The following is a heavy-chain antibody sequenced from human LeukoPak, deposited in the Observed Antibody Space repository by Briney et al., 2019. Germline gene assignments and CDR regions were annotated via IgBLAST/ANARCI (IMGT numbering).Heavy chain of an antibody. CDR3: ARDYCSSTSCLFDY. CDR2: INPNSGDT. D-gene: IGHD2-2*01. V-gene: IGHV1-2*06. Sequence: ASGKVSCKASGYTFTGYHMHWVRQAPGQGLEWMGRINPNSGDTNYAQNFQGRVTMTRDTSISTAYMELSRLRSDDTAVYYCARDYCSSTSCLFDYWGQGTLVTVSS. CDR1: GYTFTGYH. J-gene: IGHJ4*02.